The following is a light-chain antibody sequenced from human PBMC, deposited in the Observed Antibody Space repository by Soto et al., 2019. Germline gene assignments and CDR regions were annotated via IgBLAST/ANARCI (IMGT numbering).Light chain of an antibody. J-gene: IGKJ2*02. CDR2: DAY. Sequence: EVVLTQSPDTLSLSPGETATLSCRASQTVARYVAWYQQKVGQAPRLLIYDAYTRGTGVGARFTGSGSATDFSLTIASLEPEDFAVYYCQQRGKWPSTFGPGTKVEMK. CDR3: QQRGKWPST. V-gene: IGKV3-11*01. CDR1: QTVARY.